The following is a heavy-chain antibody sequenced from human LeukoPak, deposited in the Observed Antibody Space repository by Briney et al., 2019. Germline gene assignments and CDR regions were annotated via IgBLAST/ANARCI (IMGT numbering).Heavy chain of an antibody. Sequence: PSETLSLTCTISGGSISSSSYYWGWIRQPPGKGLEWIGSIYYSGSTYYNPSLKSRVTISVDTSKSQFSLKLSSVIAADTAVYYCARCFSNNWFGRYDYYMDVWGKGTTVTVS. CDR1: GGSISSSSYY. CDR2: IYYSGST. CDR3: ARCFSNNWFGRYDYYMDV. J-gene: IGHJ6*03. D-gene: IGHD6-13*01. V-gene: IGHV4-39*07.